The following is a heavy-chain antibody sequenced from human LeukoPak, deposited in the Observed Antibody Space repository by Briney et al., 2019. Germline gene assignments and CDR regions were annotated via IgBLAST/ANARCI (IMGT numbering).Heavy chain of an antibody. J-gene: IGHJ4*02. CDR3: AKGDAVTAIFPLDY. CDR1: GFTFSTYA. V-gene: IGHV3-23*01. D-gene: IGHD2-21*02. CDR2: ISGSGGTT. Sequence: GGSLRLSCAASGFTFSTYAMNWVRQAPGKGLEWVSGISGSGGTTYYADSVQGRVTISRDNSKKTVFLQMNSLRAEDTAVYYCAKGDAVTAIFPLDYWGQATLVTVSS.